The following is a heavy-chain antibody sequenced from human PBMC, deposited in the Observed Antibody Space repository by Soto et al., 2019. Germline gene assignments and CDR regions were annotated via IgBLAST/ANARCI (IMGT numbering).Heavy chain of an antibody. CDR2: INPSGGTT. Sequence: XSVKVSCKASVYTFISRYIHWVRQAPGQGPEWMGIINPSGGTTSYAQKFQGRVTMTTDTSTSTVYMDLSSLRSEDTTVYYCARGGGYYYHGMDVWGQGTTVTVSS. CDR3: ARGGGYYYHGMDV. V-gene: IGHV1-46*01. J-gene: IGHJ6*02. CDR1: VYTFISRY.